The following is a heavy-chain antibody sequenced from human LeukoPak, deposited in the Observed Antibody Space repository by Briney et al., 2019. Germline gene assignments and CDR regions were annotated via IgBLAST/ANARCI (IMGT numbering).Heavy chain of an antibody. CDR3: GLYSSGLFDP. CDR2: INPNSGGT. Sequence: GASVKVSCKASGFTFTVYYMHWVRQAPGQGLEYMGWINPNSGGTNYVQKFQGRVTMTRDTSVSTAYMELSRLRSDDTAVYYCGLYSSGLFDPWGQGTLVTVSS. CDR1: GFTFTVYY. V-gene: IGHV1-2*02. D-gene: IGHD6-19*01. J-gene: IGHJ5*02.